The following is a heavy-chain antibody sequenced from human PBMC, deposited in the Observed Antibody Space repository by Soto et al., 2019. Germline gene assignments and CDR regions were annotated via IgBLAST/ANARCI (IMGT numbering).Heavy chain of an antibody. V-gene: IGHV1-69*13. CDR2: IIPIFGTA. CDR1: GGTFSSYA. D-gene: IGHD5-18*01. J-gene: IGHJ5*02. CDR3: ARGPVWIPENLFDP. Sequence: GASVKVSCKASGGTFSSYAISWVRQAPGQGLEWMGGIIPIFGTANYAQKFQSRVTITADESTSTAYKKLSSLRSEDTAVEYCARGPVWIPENLFDPWGQGTLVTVSS.